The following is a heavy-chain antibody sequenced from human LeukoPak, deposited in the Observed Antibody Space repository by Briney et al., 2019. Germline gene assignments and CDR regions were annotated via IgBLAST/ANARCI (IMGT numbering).Heavy chain of an antibody. V-gene: IGHV3-48*01. J-gene: IGHJ6*03. D-gene: IGHD1-26*01. CDR2: ISVSGTP. CDR3: ATAPRGTSDYIDV. CDR1: AFSLSSHS. Sequence: GGSLRLSCVASAFSLSSHSINWVRQTPGKGLEWLSDISVSGTPHYADSVKGRFSISRDNGRNLVSLQMNRLRVGDTGVYFCATAPRGTSDYIDVWGRGTTVSVSS.